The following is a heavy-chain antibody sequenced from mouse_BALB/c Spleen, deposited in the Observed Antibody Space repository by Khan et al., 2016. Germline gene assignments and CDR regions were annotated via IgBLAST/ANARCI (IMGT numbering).Heavy chain of an antibody. CDR1: GYTFTSYW. CDR3: ASDYGRSYSYFDL. Sequence: QVQLQQSGADLAKPGASVKMSCKASGYTFTSYWMHWVKQRPGQGLEWIGYINPSTGYTEYNQKFKDKATLTADKSSSTAYMQLSSLTSEDSAGYFWASDYGRSYSYFDLWGEATTLTASS. D-gene: IGHD1-1*01. CDR2: INPSTGYT. J-gene: IGHJ1*01. V-gene: IGHV1-7*01.